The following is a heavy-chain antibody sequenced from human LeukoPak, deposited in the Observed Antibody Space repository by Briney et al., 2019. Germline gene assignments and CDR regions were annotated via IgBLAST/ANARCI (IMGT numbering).Heavy chain of an antibody. J-gene: IGHJ5*02. D-gene: IGHD2-2*01. CDR2: IYPGDSDT. CDR3: ARLRDIVVVPAANWFDP. V-gene: IGHV5-51*01. Sequence: GESLKISCKGSGYSFTSYWIGWVRQMPGKGLEWMGIIYPGDSDTRYSPSFQGQVTISADKSISTAYLQWSSLKASDTAMYYCARLRDIVVVPAANWFDPWGQGTLVTVSS. CDR1: GYSFTSYW.